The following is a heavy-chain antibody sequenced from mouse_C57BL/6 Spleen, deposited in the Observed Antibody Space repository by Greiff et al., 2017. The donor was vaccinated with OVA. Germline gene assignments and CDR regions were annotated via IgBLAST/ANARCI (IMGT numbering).Heavy chain of an antibody. Sequence: VQLQQSGPELVKPGASVKISCKASGYTFTDYYMNWVKQSHGKSLEWIGDINPNNGGTSYNQKFKGKATLTVDKSSSTAYMELRSLTSEDSAVYYCARDWDEGDYWGQGTTLTVSS. D-gene: IGHD4-1*01. CDR1: GYTFTDYY. J-gene: IGHJ2*01. CDR3: ARDWDEGDY. CDR2: INPNNGGT. V-gene: IGHV1-26*01.